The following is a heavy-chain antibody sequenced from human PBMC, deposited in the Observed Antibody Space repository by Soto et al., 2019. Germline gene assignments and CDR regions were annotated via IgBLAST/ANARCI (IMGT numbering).Heavy chain of an antibody. CDR1: GYTFTNYD. J-gene: IGHJ5*02. CDR2: MNPNTVNT. D-gene: IGHD3-9*01. CDR3: VRGGGYYDILTGYDL. V-gene: IGHV1-8*01. Sequence: QVQLVQSGAEVKKPGASVKVSCKASGYTFTNYDINWVRQATGQGLEWMGWMNPNTVNTDYAQRFQGRVTMTRNIPISTAYMELSSLRSDDTAVYYCVRGGGYYDILTGYDLWGQGTLVTVSS.